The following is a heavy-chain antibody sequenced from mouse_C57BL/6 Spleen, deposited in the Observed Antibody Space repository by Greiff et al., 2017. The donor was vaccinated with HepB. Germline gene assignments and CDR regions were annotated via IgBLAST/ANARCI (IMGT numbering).Heavy chain of an antibody. J-gene: IGHJ3*01. D-gene: IGHD1-1*01. V-gene: IGHV1-69*01. CDR3: ARGYYGSSYGFAY. CDR2: IDPSDSYT. CDR1: GYTFTSYW. Sequence: VQLQQSGAELVMPGASVKLSCKASGYTFTSYWMHWVKQRPGQGLEWIGEIDPSDSYTNYNQKFKGKSTLTVDKSSSTAYMQLSSLTSEDSAVYYCARGYYGSSYGFAYWCQETLVTVSA.